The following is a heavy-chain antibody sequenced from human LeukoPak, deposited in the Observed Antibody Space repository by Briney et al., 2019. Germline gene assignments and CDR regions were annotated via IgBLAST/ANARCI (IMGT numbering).Heavy chain of an antibody. D-gene: IGHD1-26*01. J-gene: IGHJ4*02. Sequence: SETLSLTCTVSGASISSSNSYWGWIRQPPGKGLEWIGSIYYSGNTYYNPSLKSRVTISVDTSKNQFSLKLNSVTAADTAVYYCAKLRAGALHYWGQGTLVTVSS. CDR1: GASISSSNSY. CDR3: AKLRAGALHY. V-gene: IGHV4-39*07. CDR2: IYYSGNT.